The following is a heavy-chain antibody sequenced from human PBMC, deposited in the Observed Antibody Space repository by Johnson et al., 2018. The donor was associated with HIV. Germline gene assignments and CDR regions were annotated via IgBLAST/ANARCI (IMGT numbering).Heavy chain of an antibody. CDR2: IKSKTDGGTT. CDR1: GFTFSNAW. J-gene: IGHJ3*02. Sequence: MLLVESGGGLVKPGGSLRLSCAASGFTFSNAWMSWVRQAPGKGLEWVGRIKSKTDGGTTDYAAPVKGRVTISRDNSKNTLYLKMNSLRAEDTAVYYCAKKLGVLTVPWAFDIWGQGTMVTVSS. V-gene: IGHV3-15*01. CDR3: AKKLGVLTVPWAFDI. D-gene: IGHD3-10*01.